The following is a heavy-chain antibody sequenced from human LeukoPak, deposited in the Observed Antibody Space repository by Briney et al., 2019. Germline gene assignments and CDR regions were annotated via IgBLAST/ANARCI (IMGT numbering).Heavy chain of an antibody. CDR3: AGLFVGEYYGSGDYFDD. CDR1: GGSITNTNYY. Sequence: SETLSLTRTVSGGSITNTNYYSGWIRPPPEKGLDYIGSLFYSGSMSYNPSLKSPVTMSIPTSKNTFSLKPNSLTAAYTAVYYWAGLFVGEYYGSGDYFDDGGQGTLVTVTS. D-gene: IGHD3-10*01. V-gene: IGHV4-39*02. J-gene: IGHJ4*02. CDR2: LFYSGSM.